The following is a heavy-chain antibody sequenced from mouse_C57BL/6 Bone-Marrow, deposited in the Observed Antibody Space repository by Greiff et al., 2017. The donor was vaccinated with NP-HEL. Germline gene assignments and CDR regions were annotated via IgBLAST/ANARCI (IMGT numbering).Heavy chain of an antibody. J-gene: IGHJ2*01. V-gene: IGHV1-53*01. CDR3: ARENYSNWYFDY. Sequence: VQLQQPGTELVKPGASVKLSCKASGYTFTSYWMHWEKQRPGQGLEWIGNINPSNGGTNYNEKFKSKATLTVDKSSSTAYMQLSSLTSEDSAVYYCARENYSNWYFDYWGQGTTLTVSS. CDR1: GYTFTSYW. CDR2: INPSNGGT. D-gene: IGHD2-5*01.